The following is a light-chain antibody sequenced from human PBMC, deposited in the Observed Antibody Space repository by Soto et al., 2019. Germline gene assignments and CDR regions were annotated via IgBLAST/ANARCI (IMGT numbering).Light chain of an antibody. CDR2: GAS. CDR3: QQYNNWPPYT. V-gene: IGKV3D-15*01. Sequence: EIVMTQSPATLSASPGERATLSCRASQSVSSNLAWYQQKPGQAPRLLIYGASIRATGIPARFSGSGSGTEFTLTISSLQSEDFAVYYCQQYNNWPPYTFGQGTKLEIK. CDR1: QSVSSN. J-gene: IGKJ2*01.